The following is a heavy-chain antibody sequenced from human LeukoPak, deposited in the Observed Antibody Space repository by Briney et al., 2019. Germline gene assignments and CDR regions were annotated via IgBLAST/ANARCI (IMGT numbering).Heavy chain of an antibody. CDR1: GFTFSSYD. CDR2: IGTAGDT. Sequence: GGSLRLSCAASGFTFSSYDMHWVRQATGKGLEWVSAIGTAGDTYYPGSVKGRFTISRANAKNSLYLQMNSLRAEDTAVYYCARVSSYYDSSGYYYVFDYWGQGTLVTVSS. J-gene: IGHJ4*02. V-gene: IGHV3-13*01. D-gene: IGHD3-22*01. CDR3: ARVSSYYDSSGYYYVFDY.